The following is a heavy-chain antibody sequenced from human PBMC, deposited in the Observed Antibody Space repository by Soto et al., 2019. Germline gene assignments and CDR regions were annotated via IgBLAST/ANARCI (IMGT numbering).Heavy chain of an antibody. CDR3: AADGSGGTYVGVQYSEF. D-gene: IGHD2-15*01. CDR1: GGTFSSNP. Sequence: QMLLVQSGAEVRKPGSSVRGSCKASGGTFSSNPFSWVRRAPGQGLEWLGGITPTRGIPFYGQKFQGRVTITADESTSTVYMELRSLRSEAAAVYYCAADGSGGTYVGVQYSEFWGQGTLVTVSA. CDR2: ITPTRGIP. J-gene: IGHJ4*02. V-gene: IGHV1-69*01.